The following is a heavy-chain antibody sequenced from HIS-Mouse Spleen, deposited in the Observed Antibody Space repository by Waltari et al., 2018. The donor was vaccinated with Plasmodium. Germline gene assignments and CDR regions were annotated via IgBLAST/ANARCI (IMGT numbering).Heavy chain of an antibody. CDR2: INHRGST. V-gene: IGHV4-34*01. D-gene: IGHD2-21*02. J-gene: IGHJ4*02. Sequence: QVQLQQWGAGLLKPSATLSLPCAVYGGSFRGYYWSLHRQPPGKGLEWIGEINHRGSTNYNPSLKSRVTISVDTSKNQFSLKLSSVTAADTAVYYCARGRRIVVVTAPRGFFDYWGQGTLVTVSS. CDR3: ARGRRIVVVTAPRGFFDY. CDR1: GGSFRGYY.